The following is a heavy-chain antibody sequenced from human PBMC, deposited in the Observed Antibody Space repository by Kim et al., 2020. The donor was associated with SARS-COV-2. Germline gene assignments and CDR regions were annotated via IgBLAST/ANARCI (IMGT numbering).Heavy chain of an antibody. CDR2: IKQDGSEK. Sequence: GGSLRLSCAASGFTFSSYWMSWVRQAPGKGLEWVANIKQDGSEKYYVDSVKGRFTISRDNAKNSLYLQMNSLRAEDTAVYYCARDFASSSWPGTDCYYYYGMDGWGQETTVTVSS. D-gene: IGHD6-13*01. CDR1: GFTFSSYW. J-gene: IGHJ6*02. CDR3: ARDFASSSWPGTDCYYYYGMDG. V-gene: IGHV3-7*01.